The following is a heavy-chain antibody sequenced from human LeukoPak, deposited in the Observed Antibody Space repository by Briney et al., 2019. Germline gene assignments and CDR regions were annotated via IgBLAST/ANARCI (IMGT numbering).Heavy chain of an antibody. J-gene: IGHJ4*02. V-gene: IGHV4-59*01. D-gene: IGHD3-10*01. Sequence: SGTLSLTCTVSGGSISSYYWSWIRQPPGKGLEWIGYIYYSGGTNYNPSLKSRVTISVDTSKNQFSLKLSSVTAADTAVYYCARVTGGGYYWDTTYYFDYWGQGTLVTVSS. CDR2: IYYSGGT. CDR1: GGSISSYY. CDR3: ARVTGGGYYWDTTYYFDY.